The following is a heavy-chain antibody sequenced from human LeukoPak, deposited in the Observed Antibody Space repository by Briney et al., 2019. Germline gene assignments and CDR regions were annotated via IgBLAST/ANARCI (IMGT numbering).Heavy chain of an antibody. V-gene: IGHV1-2*04. Sequence: ASVKVSCKASGYTFTGYYMHWVRQAPGQGLEWMGWINPNSGGTNYAQKFQGWVTMTRDTSISTAYMELGRLRSDDTAVYYCARDFKPSRIAAAGLGYWGQGTLVTVSS. CDR1: GYTFTGYY. J-gene: IGHJ4*02. D-gene: IGHD6-13*01. CDR3: ARDFKPSRIAAAGLGY. CDR2: INPNSGGT.